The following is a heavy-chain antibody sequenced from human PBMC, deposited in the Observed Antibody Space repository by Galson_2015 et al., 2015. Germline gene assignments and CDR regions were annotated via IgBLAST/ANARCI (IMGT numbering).Heavy chain of an antibody. D-gene: IGHD3-10*02. CDR2: TYYRSKWYT. V-gene: IGHV6-1*01. CDR3: RRDSGVYYVARV. CDR1: GDSVSSHSAA. Sequence: CAISGDSVSSHSAAWNWIRQSPSRGLEWLGRTYYRSKWYTDYAVSVKGRVTINPDTSENQFSLQLDSVTPDDPAVYYCRRDSGVYYVARVWGQGTLVTVTS. J-gene: IGHJ4*02.